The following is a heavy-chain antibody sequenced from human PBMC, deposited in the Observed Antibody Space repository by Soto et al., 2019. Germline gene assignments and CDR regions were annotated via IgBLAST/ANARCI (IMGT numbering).Heavy chain of an antibody. CDR1: GGSVSGRY. CDR3: ARGGVTTPFDY. D-gene: IGHD4-17*01. V-gene: IGHV4-34*01. J-gene: IGHJ4*02. CDR2: ADHSGGT. Sequence: QVQLQQRGAGLLRPSETLSLTCDVYGGSVSGRYRSWLRQTPGKGLEWIGEADHSGGTNYSPALRSRLTILVDMSNKQFSLKLTSVTAADTAVYYCARGGVTTPFDYWGRGTLVTVS.